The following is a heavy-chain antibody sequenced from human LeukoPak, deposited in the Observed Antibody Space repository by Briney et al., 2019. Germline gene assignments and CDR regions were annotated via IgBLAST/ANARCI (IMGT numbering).Heavy chain of an antibody. V-gene: IGHV1-69*13. CDR2: IIPIFGTA. CDR3: ARQWHDFWSGYYGY. Sequence: ASVKVSCKASGGTFSSYAISWVRQAPGQGLEWMGGIIPIFGTANYAQKFQGRVTITADESTSTAYMELSSLRSEDTAVYYCARQWHDFWSGYYGYWGQGTLVTVSS. CDR1: GGTFSSYA. D-gene: IGHD3-3*01. J-gene: IGHJ4*02.